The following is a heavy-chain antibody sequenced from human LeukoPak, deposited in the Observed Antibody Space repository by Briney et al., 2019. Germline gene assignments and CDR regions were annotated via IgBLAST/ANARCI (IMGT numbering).Heavy chain of an antibody. D-gene: IGHD2-2*01. J-gene: IGHJ4*02. CDR2: IHPGDSDT. V-gene: IGHV5-51*01. Sequence: GESLKISCKGSGYTFTNYWIGWVRQMPGKGLEWMGVIHPGDSDTRYSPPFQGQVTISADKSIGTAYLQWSSLKASDTAMYYCARHGAQPAPFDYWGQGTLVTVSS. CDR3: ARHGAQPAPFDY. CDR1: GYTFTNYW.